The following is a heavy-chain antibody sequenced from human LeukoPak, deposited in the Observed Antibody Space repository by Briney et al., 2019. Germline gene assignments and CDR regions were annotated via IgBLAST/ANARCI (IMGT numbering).Heavy chain of an antibody. CDR3: ARDPGLWFGDRKRFDP. J-gene: IGHJ5*02. CDR1: GGSFSGYY. CDR2: INHSGST. D-gene: IGHD3-10*01. Sequence: HSETLSLTCAVYGGSFSGYYWSWIRQPPGKGLEWIGEINHSGSTNYNPSLKSRVTISVDTSKNQFSLKLSSVTAADTAVYYCARDPGLWFGDRKRFDPWGQGTLVTASS. V-gene: IGHV4-34*01.